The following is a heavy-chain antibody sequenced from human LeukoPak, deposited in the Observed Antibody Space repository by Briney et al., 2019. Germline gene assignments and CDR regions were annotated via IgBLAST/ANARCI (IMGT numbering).Heavy chain of an antibody. CDR1: GFTFSSYS. J-gene: IGHJ4*02. D-gene: IGHD3-16*02. CDR2: ISSSSSYI. V-gene: IGHV3-21*01. Sequence: PGRSLRLSCAASGFTFSSYSMNWVRQAPGKGLEWVSSISSSSSYIYYADSVKGRFTISRDNAKNSLYLQMNSLRAEDTAVYYCAMSMITFGGVIYSWGQGTLVTVSS. CDR3: AMSMITFGGVIYS.